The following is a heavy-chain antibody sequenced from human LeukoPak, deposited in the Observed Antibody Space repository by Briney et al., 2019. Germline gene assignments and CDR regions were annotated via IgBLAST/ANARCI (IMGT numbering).Heavy chain of an antibody. CDR3: ARGRGRIAARISNWFDP. Sequence: ASVKVSCKASGYIFTSYDINWVRQATGQGLEWMGWMNPNSGNTGYAQKFQGRVTMTRNTSISTAYMELSSLRSEDTAVYYCARGRGRIAARISNWFDPWGQGTLVTVSS. CDR1: GYIFTSYD. CDR2: MNPNSGNT. J-gene: IGHJ5*02. V-gene: IGHV1-8*01. D-gene: IGHD6-6*01.